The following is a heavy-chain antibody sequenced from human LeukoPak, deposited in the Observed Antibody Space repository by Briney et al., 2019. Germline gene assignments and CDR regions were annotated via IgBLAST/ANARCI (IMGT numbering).Heavy chain of an antibody. CDR3: AKVDCTSTSCHNPFDI. J-gene: IGHJ3*02. CDR1: GFTFSSYG. CDR2: ISYDGSNK. Sequence: GRSLRLSCAASGFTFSSYGMHWVRQAPGKGLEWVAVISYDGSNKYYADSVKGRFTISRDNSKNTLYLQVNSLRAEDTAMYYCAKVDCTSTSCHNPFDIWGQGTLVTVSS. V-gene: IGHV3-30*18. D-gene: IGHD2-2*01.